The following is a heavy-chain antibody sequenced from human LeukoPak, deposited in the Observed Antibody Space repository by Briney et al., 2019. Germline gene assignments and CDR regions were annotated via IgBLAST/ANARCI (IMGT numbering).Heavy chain of an antibody. CDR1: GYIFTGYY. J-gene: IGHJ5*02. V-gene: IGHV1-2*02. D-gene: IGHD3-22*01. CDR2: INPNSGGT. Sequence: AAVKVSCKCSGYIFTGYYLHWVRQPPAQGLEWMGLINPNSGGTNLPQKLHGRVTITMHTSISTYYMDLNKLRSGGTAVYHCAKAYGTYYYDSSGRNWFDLWGQGTLVTVSS. CDR3: AKAYGTYYYDSSGRNWFDL.